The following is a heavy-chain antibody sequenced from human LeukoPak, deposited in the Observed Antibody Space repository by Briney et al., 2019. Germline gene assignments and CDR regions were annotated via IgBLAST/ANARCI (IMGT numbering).Heavy chain of an antibody. CDR1: GGSISGNDYY. J-gene: IGHJ4*02. CDR3: ARAGYTSGWYGKNYYFHY. Sequence: SETLSLTCTVSGGSISGNDYYWGWIRQPPGKGLEWIGSIHSGGSTYYNPSLKSRVTISVDTSKSQFSLKLSSETAADTAVYYCARAGYTSGWYGKNYYFHYWGQGTLVSVSS. D-gene: IGHD6-19*01. V-gene: IGHV4-39*07. CDR2: IHSGGST.